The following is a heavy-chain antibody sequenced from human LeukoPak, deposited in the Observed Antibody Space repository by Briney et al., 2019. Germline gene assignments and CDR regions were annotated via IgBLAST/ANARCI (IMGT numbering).Heavy chain of an antibody. CDR1: GGSISSYY. CDR2: IYYSGNT. CDR3: ARGDTMVRGVIAYYYYGMDV. V-gene: IGHV4-59*01. J-gene: IGHJ6*04. Sequence: SETLSLTCTVSGGSISSYYWSWIRQPPGKGLEWIGYIYYSGNTNYNPSLKSRVTISVDTSKNQFSLKLSSVTAADTAVYYCARGDTMVRGVIAYYYYGMDVWGKGTTVTVSS. D-gene: IGHD3-10*01.